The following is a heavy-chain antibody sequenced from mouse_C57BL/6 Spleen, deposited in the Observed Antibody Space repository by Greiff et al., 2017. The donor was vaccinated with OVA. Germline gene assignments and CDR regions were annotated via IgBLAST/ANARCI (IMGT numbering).Heavy chain of an antibody. D-gene: IGHD3-3*01. J-gene: IGHJ2*01. CDR1: GYTFTSYW. V-gene: IGHV1-69*01. Sequence: QVQLKQPGAELVLPGASVQLSCKASGYTFTSYWLPWVQQRPGQGLEWIGEIDPSDSYTNYNQKFKGKSTLTVDKSSSTAYMQLSSLTSEDSAVYYCARRDPYFDYWGQGTTLTVSS. CDR2: IDPSDSYT. CDR3: ARRDPYFDY.